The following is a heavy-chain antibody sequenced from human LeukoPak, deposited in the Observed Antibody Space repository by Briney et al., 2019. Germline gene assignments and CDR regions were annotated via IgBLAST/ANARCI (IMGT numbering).Heavy chain of an antibody. J-gene: IGHJ3*02. CDR1: GGSISSYY. CDR2: IYTSGST. V-gene: IGHV4-4*07. CDR3: ARHYYYDSSGYGPAFDI. D-gene: IGHD3-22*01. Sequence: SETLSLTCTVSGGSISSYYWSWIRQTAGKGLEWIGRIYTSGSTNYNPSLKSRVTMSVDTSKNQFSLKLSSVTAADTAVYYCARHYYYDSSGYGPAFDIWGQGTMVTVSS.